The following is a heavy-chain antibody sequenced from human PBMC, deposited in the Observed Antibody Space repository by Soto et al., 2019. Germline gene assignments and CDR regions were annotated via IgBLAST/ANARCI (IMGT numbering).Heavy chain of an antibody. CDR2: ISTYNGKT. D-gene: IGHD3-3*01. V-gene: IGHV1-18*01. CDR3: ARRDYTQ. CDR1: GYTFPNFD. J-gene: IGHJ4*02. Sequence: SVKVSCKASGYTFPNFDINGVRQAPGHGLEWMAWISTYNGKTTYAQKFQGRVTLTTDISTTTAYMELRSLTSDDTAVYYCARRDYTQWGQGTLVTVSS.